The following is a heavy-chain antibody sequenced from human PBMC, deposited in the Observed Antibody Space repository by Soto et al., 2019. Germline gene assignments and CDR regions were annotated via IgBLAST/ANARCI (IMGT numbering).Heavy chain of an antibody. V-gene: IGHV1-2*02. D-gene: IGHD6-13*01. CDR3: ARDGAQIAAAGRDAFDI. J-gene: IGHJ3*02. Sequence: ASVKVSCKASGYTFTGYYMHWVRQAPGQGLEWMGWINPNSGGTNYAQKFQGRVTMTRDTSISTAYMELSRLRSDDTAVYCCARDGAQIAAAGRDAFDIWGQGTMVTVSS. CDR1: GYTFTGYY. CDR2: INPNSGGT.